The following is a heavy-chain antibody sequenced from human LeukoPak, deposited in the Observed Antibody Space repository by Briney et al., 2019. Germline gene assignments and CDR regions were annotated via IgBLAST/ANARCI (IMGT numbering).Heavy chain of an antibody. CDR1: GFTFSSYW. CDR3: ARDVRPDY. V-gene: IGHV3-7*04. Sequence: GGSLRLSCAASGFTFSSYWMSWVRQAPGEGLEWVANIKQDGTEKYYMDSVKGRFSISRDDAKNSLYLQMNALRAEDTAVYYCARDVRPDYWGQGTLVTVST. J-gene: IGHJ4*02. CDR2: IKQDGTEK. D-gene: IGHD6-6*01.